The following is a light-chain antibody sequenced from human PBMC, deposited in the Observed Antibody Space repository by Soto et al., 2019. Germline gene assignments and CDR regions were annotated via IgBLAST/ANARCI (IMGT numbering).Light chain of an antibody. CDR2: AAS. CDR3: QQLNSYPRLFN. Sequence: DGQLPQSPPFLSASVGDRVTIPCRAIQGLGGYLAWYQQKPGKAPKLLIYAASNLQSGVSSRFIGRGSGKEFTLTISSLQPEDLATYYCQQLNSYPRLFNFGGGTKVEIK. CDR1: QGLGGY. V-gene: IGKV1-9*01. J-gene: IGKJ4*01.